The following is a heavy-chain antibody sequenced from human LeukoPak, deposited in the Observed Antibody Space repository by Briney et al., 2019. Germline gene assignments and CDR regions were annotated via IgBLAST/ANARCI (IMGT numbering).Heavy chain of an antibody. Sequence: SETLSLTCTVSGGSISSGDCYWSWIRQPPGKGLEWIGYIYYSGSTYYNPSLKSRVTISVDTSKNQFSLKLSSVTAADTAVYYCARAGASALGYCSSTSCYTNRFDPWGQGTLVTVSS. CDR2: IYYSGST. V-gene: IGHV4-30-4*08. CDR1: GGSISSGDCY. J-gene: IGHJ5*02. CDR3: ARAGASALGYCSSTSCYTNRFDP. D-gene: IGHD2-2*02.